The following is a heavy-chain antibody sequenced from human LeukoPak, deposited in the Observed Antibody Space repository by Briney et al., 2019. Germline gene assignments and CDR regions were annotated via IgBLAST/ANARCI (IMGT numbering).Heavy chain of an antibody. D-gene: IGHD4-23*01. J-gene: IGHJ3*02. CDR3: ARGGTAVVTPYAFDI. V-gene: IGHV4-59*01. CDR2: VYYSGST. Sequence: SETLSLTCTVSGGSISTYYWSWIRQPPGKGLEWIGYVYYSGSTNYNPSVKSRVTMSVDTSKKQFSLNLSSLTAADTAVYYCARGGTAVVTPYAFDIWGQGTMVTVSS. CDR1: GGSISTYY.